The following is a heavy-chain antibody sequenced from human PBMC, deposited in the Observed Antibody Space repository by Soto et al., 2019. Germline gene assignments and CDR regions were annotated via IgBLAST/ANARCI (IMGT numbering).Heavy chain of an antibody. Sequence: SETLSLTCTVSGGSISSSSYYWGWIRQPPGKGLEWIGSIYYSGSTYYNPSLKSRVTISVDTSKNQFSLKLSSVTAADTAVYYCARHGGSGVDYWGQGTLVTVSS. CDR3: ARHGGSGVDY. V-gene: IGHV4-39*01. J-gene: IGHJ4*02. D-gene: IGHD6-19*01. CDR2: IYYSGST. CDR1: GGSISSSSYY.